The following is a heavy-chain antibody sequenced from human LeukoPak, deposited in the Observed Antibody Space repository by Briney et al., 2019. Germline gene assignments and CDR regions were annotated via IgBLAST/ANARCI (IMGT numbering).Heavy chain of an antibody. CDR2: INHNGST. J-gene: IGHJ6*03. D-gene: IGHD2-2*01. Sequence: PSETLSLTCTVSGGSVSSGSYYWGWIRQPPGKGLEWIGEINHNGSTNYNPSLKSRVTISVDTSKNQFSLKLSSVTAADTAVYYCARAVVPAAYNYYYYYMDVWGKGTTVTISS. CDR3: ARAVVPAAYNYYYYYMDV. CDR1: GGSVSSGSYY. V-gene: IGHV4-39*07.